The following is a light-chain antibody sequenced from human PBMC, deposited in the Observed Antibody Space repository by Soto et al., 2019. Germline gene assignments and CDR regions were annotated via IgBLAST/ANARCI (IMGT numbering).Light chain of an antibody. CDR1: QSISTW. J-gene: IGKJ1*01. CDR2: KAS. CDR3: QQYSGYPGT. V-gene: IGKV1-5*03. Sequence: DIKMTQSPSTLSASVGDRVTITCRASQSISTWLAWYQQKPQKAPNLLISKASTLESGIPSRFSGSGSGKEFTLTISSLQADDFATYYCQQYSGYPGTFGQGTKVEVK.